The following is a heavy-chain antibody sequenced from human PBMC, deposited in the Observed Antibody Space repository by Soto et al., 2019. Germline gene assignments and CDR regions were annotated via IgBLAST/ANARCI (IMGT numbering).Heavy chain of an antibody. V-gene: IGHV3-72*01. CDR1: GFAFDDYY. Sequence: EGQLVQSGGGLVQPGGSLRLSCTASGFAFDDYYMDWVRQVPGKGLEWIGRTRDKPNNYAAEYVASVKGRFTISRDASKASMYLQMTTVNTEDTAVYYCARDTGGSYDYWGQGALVIVSS. D-gene: IGHD1-26*01. CDR3: ARDTGGSYDY. J-gene: IGHJ4*02. CDR2: TRDKPNNYAA.